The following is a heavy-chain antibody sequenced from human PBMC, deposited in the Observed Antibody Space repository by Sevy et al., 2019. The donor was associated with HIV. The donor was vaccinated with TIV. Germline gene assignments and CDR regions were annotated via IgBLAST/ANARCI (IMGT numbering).Heavy chain of an antibody. J-gene: IGHJ4*02. CDR3: ARNFDY. CDR1: GGSISSGNYL. V-gene: IGHV4-39*01. CDR2: VHYSGRT. Sequence: SETLSLTCTVSGGSISSGNYLWSWIRQTPGKSREWIGTVHYSGRTYYNPSLKSRVTISEDTSKNQFSLNLNSVTAADTAVYFCARNFDYWGQGTLVTVSS.